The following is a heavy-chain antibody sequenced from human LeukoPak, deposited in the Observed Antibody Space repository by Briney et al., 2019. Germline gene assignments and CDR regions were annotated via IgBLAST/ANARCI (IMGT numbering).Heavy chain of an antibody. Sequence: SETLSLTCTVSGGSTSSYYWSWIRQPAGKGLEWIGRIYTSGSTNYNPSLKRRVTISVAPSKSQFSLKLSSVTAADPAVYYCAREDSSGYYEPFDYWGQGTLVTVSS. J-gene: IGHJ4*02. CDR1: GGSTSSYY. D-gene: IGHD3-22*01. V-gene: IGHV4-4*07. CDR2: IYTSGST. CDR3: AREDSSGYYEPFDY.